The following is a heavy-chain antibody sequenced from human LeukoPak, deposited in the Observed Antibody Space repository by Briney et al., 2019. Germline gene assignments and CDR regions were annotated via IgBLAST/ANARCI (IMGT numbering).Heavy chain of an antibody. CDR1: GFTFSSYA. J-gene: IGHJ6*03. D-gene: IGHD3-9*01. CDR2: ISYDGSNK. V-gene: IGHV3-30*04. CDR3: QKTAYDILTPYYYYYMDV. Sequence: PGGSLRLSCAASGFTFSSYAMHWVRQAPGKGLEWVAVISYDGSNKYYADSVKGRFTISRDNPKNTLYLQMNSLRAEDTAVYYKQKTAYDILTPYYYYYMDVWGKGTTVTVSS.